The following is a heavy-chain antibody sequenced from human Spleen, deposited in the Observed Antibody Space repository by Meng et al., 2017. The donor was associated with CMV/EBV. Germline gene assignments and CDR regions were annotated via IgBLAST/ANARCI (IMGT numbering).Heavy chain of an antibody. Sequence: GESLKISCAASGFPFESYPMHWVRQAPGKGLEWVALISYNGENKNYADSVMGRFTISSDNSKNTLYLQMNRLRAEDTALYYCARDMSIVVIPPANPDFWGQGTLVTVSS. CDR2: ISYNGENK. CDR1: GFPFESYP. V-gene: IGHV3-30*04. CDR3: ARDMSIVVIPPANPDF. D-gene: IGHD2-2*01. J-gene: IGHJ4*02.